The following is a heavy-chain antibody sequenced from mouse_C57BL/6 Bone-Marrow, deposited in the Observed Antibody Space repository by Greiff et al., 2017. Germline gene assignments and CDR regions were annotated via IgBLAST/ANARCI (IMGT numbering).Heavy chain of an antibody. CDR3: AADGYYGFDY. J-gene: IGHJ3*01. CDR1: GYTFTSYW. CDR2: IDPSDSYP. V-gene: IGHV1-69*01. D-gene: IGHD2-3*01. Sequence: QVQLQQPGAELVLPGASVKLSCKASGYTFTSYWMHWVKQRPGQGLEWIGEIDPSDSYPNYNQKFTGKSTLTVDKSSSTAYMQLSSLTSEDSAVYYCAADGYYGFDYWGQGTLVTVSA.